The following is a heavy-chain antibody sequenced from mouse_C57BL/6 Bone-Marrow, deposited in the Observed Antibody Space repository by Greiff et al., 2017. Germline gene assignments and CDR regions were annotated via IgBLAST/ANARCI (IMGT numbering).Heavy chain of an antibody. V-gene: IGHV5-15*01. Sequence: EVHLVESGGGLVQPGGSLKLSCAASGFTFSDYGMAWVRQAPRKGPEWVAFISNLAYSIYYADTVTGRFTISRENAKNTLYLEMSSLRSEDTAMYYCARTDGYYNYAMDYWGQGTSVTVSS. CDR2: ISNLAYSI. J-gene: IGHJ4*01. CDR3: ARTDGYYNYAMDY. D-gene: IGHD2-3*01. CDR1: GFTFSDYG.